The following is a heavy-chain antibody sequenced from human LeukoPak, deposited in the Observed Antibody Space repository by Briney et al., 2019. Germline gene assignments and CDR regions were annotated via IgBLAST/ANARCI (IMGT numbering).Heavy chain of an antibody. V-gene: IGHV4-34*01. D-gene: IGHD3-10*01. Sequence: SETLSLTCAAYGGSFSGYYWSWIRQPPGKGLESIGEINHSGSTNYNPSLKSRVTISVDTSKNQFSLKLSSVTAADTAVYYCARGGPGMVRGVHDYWGQGTLVTVSS. CDR3: ARGGPGMVRGVHDY. CDR2: INHSGST. J-gene: IGHJ4*02. CDR1: GGSFSGYY.